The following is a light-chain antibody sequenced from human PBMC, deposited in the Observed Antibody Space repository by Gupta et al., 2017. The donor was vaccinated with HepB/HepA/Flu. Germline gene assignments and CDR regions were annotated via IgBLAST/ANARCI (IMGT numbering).Light chain of an antibody. V-gene: IGKV1-39*01. CDR1: QSISNY. Sequence: DIQMTQSPSSLSASVGDRVTISCRASQSISNYLNWYQQKLGKAPKLLIYAASSLQSGVPSRFSGSGSGTDFTLTISSLQPEDFATYYCQQSYSNPRTFGQGTKVEIK. J-gene: IGKJ1*01. CDR2: AAS. CDR3: QQSYSNPRT.